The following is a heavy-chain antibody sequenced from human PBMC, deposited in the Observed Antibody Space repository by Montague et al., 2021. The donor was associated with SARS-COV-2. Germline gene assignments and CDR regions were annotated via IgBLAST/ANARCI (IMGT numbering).Heavy chain of an antibody. Sequence: SETLSLTCTVSGGSISSSSYYWGWIRQPPGKGLEWIGSIYYSGSTYYNPSLKSRVTISVDTSKNQFSLKLSSVTAADTAVYYCARLLGWGLIATEYYFDYWGQGTLVTVSS. CDR3: ARLLGWGLIATEYYFDY. CDR1: GGSISSSSYY. V-gene: IGHV4-39*07. J-gene: IGHJ4*02. D-gene: IGHD6-25*01. CDR2: IYYSGST.